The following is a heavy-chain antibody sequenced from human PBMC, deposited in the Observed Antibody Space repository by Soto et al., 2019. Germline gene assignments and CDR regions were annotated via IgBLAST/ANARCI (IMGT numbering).Heavy chain of an antibody. CDR3: ARRSEAAAGINGMDV. Sequence: PGESLKISCKGSGYSFTSYWISWVRQMPGKGLEWMGRIDPSDSYTNYSPSFQGHVTISADKSISTAYLQWSSLKASDIAMYYCARRSEAAAGINGMDVWGQGTTVTVSS. D-gene: IGHD6-13*01. CDR1: GYSFTSYW. J-gene: IGHJ6*02. CDR2: IDPSDSYT. V-gene: IGHV5-10-1*01.